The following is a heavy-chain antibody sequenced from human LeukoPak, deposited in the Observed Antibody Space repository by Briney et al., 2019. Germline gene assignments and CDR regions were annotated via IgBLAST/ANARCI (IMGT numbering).Heavy chain of an antibody. Sequence: ASVKVSCKASGGTFSSYAISWVRQAPGQGLEWMGGIIPIFGTGNYAQKFQGRVTITADESTSTAYMELSSLRSEDTAVYYCARSALDSSGYYYVRYFDYWGQGTLVTVSS. J-gene: IGHJ4*02. CDR2: IIPIFGTG. V-gene: IGHV1-69*13. D-gene: IGHD3-22*01. CDR1: GGTFSSYA. CDR3: ARSALDSSGYYYVRYFDY.